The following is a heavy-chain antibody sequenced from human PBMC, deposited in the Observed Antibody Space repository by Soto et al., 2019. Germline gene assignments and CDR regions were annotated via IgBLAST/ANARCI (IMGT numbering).Heavy chain of an antibody. Sequence: SETLSLTCTVSGGSICSGDYYWSWIRQPPGKGLEWIGYIYNSGSTYYNPSLKSRVTISVDTSKNQFSLKLSSVTAADTAVYYCAAPPYYYKSSGYYYPWTFDYWGQGTLVTVSS. D-gene: IGHD3-22*01. V-gene: IGHV4-30-4*01. CDR2: IYNSGST. CDR1: GGSICSGDYY. J-gene: IGHJ4*02. CDR3: AAPPYYYKSSGYYYPWTFDY.